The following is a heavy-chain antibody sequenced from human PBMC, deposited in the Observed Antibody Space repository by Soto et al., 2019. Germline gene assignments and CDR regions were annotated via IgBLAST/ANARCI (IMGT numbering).Heavy chain of an antibody. CDR3: GSAHKVYCFDY. CDR2: INSYVTVI. D-gene: IGHD2-15*01. CDR1: GLTFSSYE. J-gene: IGHJ4*02. V-gene: IGHV3-48*03. Sequence: QVVESGGGLVQPGGSLRLSSAASGLTFSSYEMNWGRQAPGRGLEWVSYINSYVTVIYYADSVKGRFTISRDNAKSSLYLQMNGLRAEDTAVYYCGSAHKVYCFDYWGQGTRVPVPS.